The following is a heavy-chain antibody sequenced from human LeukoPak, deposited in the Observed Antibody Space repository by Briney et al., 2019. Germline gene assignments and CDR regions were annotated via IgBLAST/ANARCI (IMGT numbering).Heavy chain of an antibody. Sequence: PGGSLRLSCAASGFTFSSYGMHWVRQAPGKGLEWVAFIRYDGSNKYYADSVKGRFTISRDNSKNTPYLQMSSLRAEDTAVYYCARGPAALPIDYWGQGTLVTVSS. CDR3: ARGPAALPIDY. J-gene: IGHJ4*02. CDR2: IRYDGSNK. V-gene: IGHV3-30*02. CDR1: GFTFSSYG. D-gene: IGHD2-2*01.